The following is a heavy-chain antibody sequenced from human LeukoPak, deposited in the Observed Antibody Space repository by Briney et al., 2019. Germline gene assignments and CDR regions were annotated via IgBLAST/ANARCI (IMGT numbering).Heavy chain of an antibody. D-gene: IGHD2-21*01. V-gene: IGHV3-64*01. CDR3: ARGVLGGDYYFDY. CDR2: ISSNGGST. J-gene: IGHJ4*02. CDR1: GFTFSSYA. Sequence: QPGGSLRLSCAASGFTFSSYAMHWVRQAPGKGLEYVSAISSNGGSTYYANSVKGRFTIYRDNSKNTLYLQMGSLRAEDMAVYYCARGVLGGDYYFDYWGQGTLVTVSS.